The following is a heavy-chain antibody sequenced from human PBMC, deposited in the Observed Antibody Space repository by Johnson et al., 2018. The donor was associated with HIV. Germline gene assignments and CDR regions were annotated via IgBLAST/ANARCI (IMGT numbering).Heavy chain of an antibody. CDR2: IYSGGST. CDR3: AKGQYSSSPCAFDI. D-gene: IGHD6-6*01. CDR1: GFTVSRNY. Sequence: VQLVESGGGVVQPGGSLRLSCAASGFTVSRNYMSWVRQAPGKGLEWVSVIYSGGSTYYADSVKGRFTISRDNSKNTVYLQMGSLRAEDMAVYYCAKGQYSSSPCAFDIWGQGTMVTVSS. J-gene: IGHJ3*02. V-gene: IGHV3-66*01.